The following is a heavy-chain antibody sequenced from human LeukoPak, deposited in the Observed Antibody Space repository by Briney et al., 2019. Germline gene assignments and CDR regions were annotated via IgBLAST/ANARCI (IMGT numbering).Heavy chain of an antibody. Sequence: ASVNVSCKASGYMFTHYGVSWVRQAPGQGLEWMGWINSAEGGTLYAENLQGRVTLTTDTSTSTLYMELRTLRSDDTAVYYCARSSSGWSVDFWGQGTLVTVSS. CDR3: ARSSSGWSVDF. CDR1: GYMFTHYG. J-gene: IGHJ4*02. V-gene: IGHV1-18*01. D-gene: IGHD6-19*01. CDR2: INSAEGGT.